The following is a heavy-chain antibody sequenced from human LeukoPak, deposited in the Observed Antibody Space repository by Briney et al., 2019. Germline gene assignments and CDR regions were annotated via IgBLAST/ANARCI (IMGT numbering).Heavy chain of an antibody. J-gene: IGHJ3*02. CDR1: GGSFSGYY. V-gene: IGHV4-34*01. CDR2: INHSGST. CDR3: ARRGYSYGRNDAFDI. Sequence: SETLSLTCAVYGGSFSGYYWSWIRQPPGKGLEWIGEINHSGSTNYNPSLKGRVTISVDTSKNQFSLKLSSVTAADTAVYYCARRGYSYGRNDAFDIWGQGTMVTVSS. D-gene: IGHD5-18*01.